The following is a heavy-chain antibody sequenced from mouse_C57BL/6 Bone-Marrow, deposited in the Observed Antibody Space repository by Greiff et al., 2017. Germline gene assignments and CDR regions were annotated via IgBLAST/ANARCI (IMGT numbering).Heavy chain of an antibody. D-gene: IGHD1-1*01. V-gene: IGHV1-55*01. Sequence: QVQLQQPGAELVKPGASVKMSCKASGYTFTSYWITWVKQRPGQGLEWIGDIYPGSGSTNYNEKFKSKATLTVDTSSSTAYMQLSSLTSEDSAVYYCAINYYGSSSYAMDYWGQGTSVTVSS. CDR3: AINYYGSSSYAMDY. CDR2: IYPGSGST. J-gene: IGHJ4*01. CDR1: GYTFTSYW.